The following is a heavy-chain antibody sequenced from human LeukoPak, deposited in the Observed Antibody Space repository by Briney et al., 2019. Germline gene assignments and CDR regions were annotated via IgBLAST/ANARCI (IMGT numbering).Heavy chain of an antibody. Sequence: SETLSLTCTVSGGSISSSSYYWGWIRQPPGKGLEWIGSIYYSGSTYYNPSLKSRVTISVDTSKNQFSLKLSSVTAADTAAYYCAREGDNWKGGWFDPWGQGTLVTVSS. D-gene: IGHD1-20*01. CDR3: AREGDNWKGGWFDP. J-gene: IGHJ5*02. CDR2: IYYSGST. V-gene: IGHV4-39*07. CDR1: GGSISSSSYY.